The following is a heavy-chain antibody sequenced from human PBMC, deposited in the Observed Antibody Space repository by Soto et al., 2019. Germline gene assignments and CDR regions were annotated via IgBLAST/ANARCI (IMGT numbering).Heavy chain of an antibody. Sequence: PGGSLRLSCAASGFTFSSYAMHWVRQAPGKGLEWVAVISYDGNNKYYADSVKGRFTISRDNSKNTLYLQMNSLRAEDTAVYYCARGTRLTGYYDPFDYWGQGTLVTVS. V-gene: IGHV3-30-3*01. CDR3: ARGTRLTGYYDPFDY. CDR1: GFTFSSYA. CDR2: ISYDGNNK. D-gene: IGHD3-9*01. J-gene: IGHJ4*02.